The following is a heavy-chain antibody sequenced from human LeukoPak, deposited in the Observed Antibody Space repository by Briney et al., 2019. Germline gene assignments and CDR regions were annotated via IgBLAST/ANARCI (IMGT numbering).Heavy chain of an antibody. V-gene: IGHV4-34*01. CDR3: ARGNLRSGSYYNV. Sequence: SETLSLTCAVYGGSFSGYYWSWIRQPPGKGLEWIGEINHSGSTNYNPSLKSRVTISVDTSKNQFSLKLSSVTAADTAAYYCARGNLRSGSYYNVWGQGTLVTVSS. CDR1: GGSFSGYY. J-gene: IGHJ4*02. CDR2: INHSGST. D-gene: IGHD3-10*02.